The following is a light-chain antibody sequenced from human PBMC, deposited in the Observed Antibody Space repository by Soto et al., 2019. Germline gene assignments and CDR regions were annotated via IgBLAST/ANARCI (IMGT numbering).Light chain of an antibody. CDR2: AAS. V-gene: IGKV1-39*01. CDR3: QQSYTTASIT. J-gene: IGKJ5*01. Sequence: DIQMTQSPSSLSASVGDRVTITCRASQSISRNLNWYQHKPGKAPKLLIYAASSLQNGVLSSFIGGGSRTEFTLSISSLQTEDFGTYYCQQSYTTASITFGQGTRLEIK. CDR1: QSISRN.